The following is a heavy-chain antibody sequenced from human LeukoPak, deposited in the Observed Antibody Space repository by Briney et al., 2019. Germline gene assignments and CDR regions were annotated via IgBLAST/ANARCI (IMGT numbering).Heavy chain of an antibody. CDR3: AKIGIMATITFDY. D-gene: IGHD5-24*01. Sequence: GGSLRLSCAASGCTSSSYGMHWVRQAPGKGPEWVAFIRYDGSNKYYADSVKGRFTISRDNSKNTLYLQMNSLRAEDTAVYYCAKIGIMATITFDYWGQGTLVTVSS. V-gene: IGHV3-30*02. J-gene: IGHJ4*02. CDR1: GCTSSSYG. CDR2: IRYDGSNK.